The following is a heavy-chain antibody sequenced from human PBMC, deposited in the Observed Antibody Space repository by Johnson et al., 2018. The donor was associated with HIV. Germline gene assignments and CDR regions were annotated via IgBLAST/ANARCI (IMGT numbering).Heavy chain of an antibody. V-gene: IGHV3-7*03. Sequence: VQLVESGGGLVQPGRSLRLSCAASGFTFDDYAMHWVRQAPGKGLEWVANIKHDGSEKYYVDSVKGRFTISRDNAKNSLYLQMNSLRAGDTAVYYCARKADAIDIWGQVTMVTVSS. CDR1: GFTFDDYA. J-gene: IGHJ3*02. CDR3: ARKADAIDI. CDR2: IKHDGSEK.